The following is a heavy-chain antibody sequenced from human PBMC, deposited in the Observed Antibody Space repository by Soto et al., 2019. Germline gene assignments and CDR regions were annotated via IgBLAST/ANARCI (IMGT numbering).Heavy chain of an antibody. CDR1: GFSFSTYE. CDR2: ISSRGTSI. D-gene: IGHD6-19*01. CDR3: ARDRGYNTGWYGGALDL. J-gene: IGHJ4*02. Sequence: EVQLVESGGGLVQPGESLRLSCAASGFSFSTYEMNWVRQAPGKGLEWVAYISSRGTSIFYADSVKGRSSISRDNGNDSVSLLMNNLRVDDTAVYYCARDRGYNTGWYGGALDLWGQGTLVTVSS. V-gene: IGHV3-48*03.